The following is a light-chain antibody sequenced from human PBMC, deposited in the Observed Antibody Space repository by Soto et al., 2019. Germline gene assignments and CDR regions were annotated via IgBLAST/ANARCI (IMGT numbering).Light chain of an antibody. Sequence: QSALTQPASVSGSPGQSITISCTGTSSDVGGYNYVSWYQQHPGKAPKLMIYEVSHRPSGVSNRFSGSKSGNTASLTISGIHSEDEADYYCSSYTTTSTVVFGGGTKVTVL. CDR1: SSDVGGYNY. V-gene: IGLV2-14*03. J-gene: IGLJ2*01. CDR2: EVS. CDR3: SSYTTTSTVV.